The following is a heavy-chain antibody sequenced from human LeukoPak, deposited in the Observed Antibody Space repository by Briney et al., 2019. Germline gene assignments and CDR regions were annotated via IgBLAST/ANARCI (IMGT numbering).Heavy chain of an antibody. CDR3: ARISSDIVPFDY. J-gene: IGHJ4*02. CDR2: INPNSGDT. V-gene: IGHV1-2*06. D-gene: IGHD2-15*01. Sequence: ASVKVSCKASGYTFTGYHMHWVRQAPGQGLEWMGRINPNSGDTNYAQKFQGRVAMTRDTSISTAFMELTRLRSDDTAVYYCARISSDIVPFDYWGQGTLVTVSS. CDR1: GYTFTGYH.